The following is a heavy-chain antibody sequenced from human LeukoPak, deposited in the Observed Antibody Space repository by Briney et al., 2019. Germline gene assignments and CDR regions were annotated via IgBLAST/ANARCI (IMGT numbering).Heavy chain of an antibody. CDR2: IYYSGST. CDR1: GGSISSYY. CDR3: ARDRTPTYSSGWYFDY. D-gene: IGHD6-19*01. V-gene: IGHV4-59*01. Sequence: NTSETLSLTCTVSGGSISSYYWSWIRQPPGKGLEWIGYIYYSGSTNYNPSLKSRVTISVDTSKNQFSLKLSSVTAADTAVYYCARDRTPTYSSGWYFDYWGQGTLVTVSS. J-gene: IGHJ4*02.